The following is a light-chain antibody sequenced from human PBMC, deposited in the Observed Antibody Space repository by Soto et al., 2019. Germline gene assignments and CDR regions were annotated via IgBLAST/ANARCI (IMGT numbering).Light chain of an antibody. Sequence: IHLTQSPSSLSASVGDRVTITSQASRSISSYLAWYQQKPGKAPKLLVYSASTLQSGVPSRFSGSGSGPDFTLTISSLQPEDSATYFCQQLNSYPQTFGQGTRLEIK. CDR1: RSISSY. CDR2: SAS. CDR3: QQLNSYPQT. J-gene: IGKJ5*01. V-gene: IGKV1-9*01.